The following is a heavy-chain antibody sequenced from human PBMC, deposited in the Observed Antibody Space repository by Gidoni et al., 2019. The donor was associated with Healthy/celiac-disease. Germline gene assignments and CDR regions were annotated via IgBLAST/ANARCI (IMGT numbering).Heavy chain of an antibody. Sequence: QVQLQQWGAGLLKPSETLSLTCAVYGGSFSGYYWRWIRQPPGKGLEWIGEINQSGSTNYNPSLKSRVTISVDTSKNQFSLKLSSVTAADTAVYYCAGGGWRAAKRLGMDVWGQGTTVTVSS. CDR3: AGGGWRAAKRLGMDV. CDR1: GGSFSGYY. J-gene: IGHJ6*02. CDR2: INQSGST. V-gene: IGHV4-34*01. D-gene: IGHD6-13*01.